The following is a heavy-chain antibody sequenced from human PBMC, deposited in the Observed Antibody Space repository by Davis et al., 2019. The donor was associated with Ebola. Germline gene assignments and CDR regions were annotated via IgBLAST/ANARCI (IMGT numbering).Heavy chain of an antibody. D-gene: IGHD3-10*01. Sequence: SETLSLTCAVYGGSFSGYYWSWIRQPPEKGLEWVGYIYYSGSTNCNPSLKSRVTISVDTSKNQFSLKLSSVTAADTAVYYCARGQRYYGSGRWNYWGQGTLVTVSS. CDR1: GGSFSGYY. V-gene: IGHV4-59*12. J-gene: IGHJ4*02. CDR3: ARGQRYYGSGRWNY. CDR2: IYYSGST.